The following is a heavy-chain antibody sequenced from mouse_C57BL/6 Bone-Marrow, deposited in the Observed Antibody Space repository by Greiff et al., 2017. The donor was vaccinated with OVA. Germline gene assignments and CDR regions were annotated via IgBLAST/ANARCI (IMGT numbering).Heavy chain of an antibody. J-gene: IGHJ2*01. D-gene: IGHD1-1*01. Sequence: VQLQQSGAELVRPGSSVKMSCKTSGYTFTSYGINWVKQRPGQGLEWIGYIYLGNGYTEYNEKFKGKATLTSDTSSSTAYMQLSSLTSEDSAIYFCARSTTVVARDFDYWGQGTTLTVSS. CDR3: ARSTTVVARDFDY. V-gene: IGHV1-58*01. CDR2: IYLGNGYT. CDR1: GYTFTSYG.